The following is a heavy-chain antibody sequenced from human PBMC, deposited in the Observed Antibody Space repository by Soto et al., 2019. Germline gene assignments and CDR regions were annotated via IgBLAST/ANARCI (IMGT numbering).Heavy chain of an antibody. J-gene: IGHJ4*02. CDR2: IYYSGGP. V-gene: IGHV4-59*08. CDR3: ARRYGDYFDV. Sequence: SETLSLTCTVSGGSISSYYWSWIRQPPGKGLEWIGYIYYSGGPNYNPSLKSRVTISVATSKNQFYLKLSSVTAADTAVYYCARRYGDYFDVWGQGTLDTGSS. CDR1: GGSISSYY. D-gene: IGHD4-17*01.